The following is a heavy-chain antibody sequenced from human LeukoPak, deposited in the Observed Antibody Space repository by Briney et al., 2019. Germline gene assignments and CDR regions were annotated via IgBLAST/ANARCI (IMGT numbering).Heavy chain of an antibody. CDR1: GYTFTSYG. D-gene: IGHD4-23*01. CDR2: IIPIFGTA. CDR3: ARDRGNPGGDY. J-gene: IGHJ4*02. V-gene: IGHV1-69*13. Sequence: ASVKVSCKASGYTFTSYGISWVRQAPGQGLEWMGGIIPIFGTANYAQKFQGRVTITADESTSTAYMELSSLRSEDTAVYYCARDRGNPGGDYWGQGTLVTVSS.